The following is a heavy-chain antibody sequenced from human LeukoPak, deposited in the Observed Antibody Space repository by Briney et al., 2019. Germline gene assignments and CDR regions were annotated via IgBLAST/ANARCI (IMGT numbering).Heavy chain of an antibody. CDR3: AKSLTAGATGLGWRYYFDY. Sequence: PGRSLRLSCAASGFTFSSYGMHWVRQAPGKGLEWVAFIRYDGSNKYYADSVKGRFTISRDNSKNTLYLQMNSLRAEDTAVYYCAKSLTAGATGLGWRYYFDYWGQGTLVTVSS. CDR1: GFTFSSYG. J-gene: IGHJ4*02. V-gene: IGHV3-30*02. CDR2: IRYDGSNK. D-gene: IGHD1-26*01.